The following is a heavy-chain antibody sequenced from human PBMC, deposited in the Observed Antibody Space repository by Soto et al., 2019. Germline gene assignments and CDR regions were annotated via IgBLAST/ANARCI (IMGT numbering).Heavy chain of an antibody. J-gene: IGHJ4*02. V-gene: IGHV3-15*01. CDR2: IKSKTDGGTT. CDR3: TTVGTFSGSLPANHGE. Sequence: GGSLRLSCAASGFTFSNAWMSWVRQAPGKGLEWVGRIKSKTDGGTTDYAAPVKGRFTISRDDSKNTLYLQMNSLKTEDTAVYYCTTVGTFSGSLPANHGEWGQGTLVTVSS. CDR1: GFTFSNAW. D-gene: IGHD1-26*01.